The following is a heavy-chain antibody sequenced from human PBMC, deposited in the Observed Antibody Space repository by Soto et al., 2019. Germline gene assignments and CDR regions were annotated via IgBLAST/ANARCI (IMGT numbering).Heavy chain of an antibody. CDR2: ISGSGGST. D-gene: IGHD6-6*01. J-gene: IGHJ6*03. CDR3: AKARLAARPYYYYMDV. Sequence: EVQLLESGGGLVQPGGSLRLSCAASGFTFSSYAMSWVRPAPGKGLEWVSAISGSGGSTYYADSVKGRFTISRDNSKNTLYLQMDSLRAEDTAVYYCAKARLAARPYYYYMDVWGRGTTVTVSS. CDR1: GFTFSSYA. V-gene: IGHV3-23*01.